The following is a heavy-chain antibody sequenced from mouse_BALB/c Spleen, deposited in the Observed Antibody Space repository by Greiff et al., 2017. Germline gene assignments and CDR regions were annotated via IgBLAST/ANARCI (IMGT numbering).Heavy chain of an antibody. CDR2: ISYSGST. D-gene: IGHD2-14*01. V-gene: IGHV3-8*02. CDR3: AREVRQNWYFDD. Sequence: EVQLQQSGPSLVKPSQSLSLTCSASGYSFTSGYWNWIRKYPGNKLEYMGYISYSGSTYYNPSLKSRISITQDTSKNQYYLQLNTVTTEDTATYYCAREVRQNWYFDDWGEGTTVTVSS. J-gene: IGHJ1*01. CDR1: GYSFTSGY.